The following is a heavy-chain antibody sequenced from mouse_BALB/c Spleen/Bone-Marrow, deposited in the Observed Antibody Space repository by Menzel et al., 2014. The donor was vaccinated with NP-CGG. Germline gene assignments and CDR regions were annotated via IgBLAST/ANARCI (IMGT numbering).Heavy chain of an antibody. V-gene: IGHV14-3*02. Sequence: VQLQQSGAELVKPGASVKLSCTASGFNIKDTYMHWVKQRPEQGLEWIGRIDPANGNTKYDPTFQGKATITADTSSNTAYLQLSSLTSEDTAVYYCARTAPENFDYWGQGTTLTVSS. CDR3: ARTAPENFDY. CDR1: GFNIKDTY. D-gene: IGHD1-2*01. CDR2: IDPANGNT. J-gene: IGHJ2*01.